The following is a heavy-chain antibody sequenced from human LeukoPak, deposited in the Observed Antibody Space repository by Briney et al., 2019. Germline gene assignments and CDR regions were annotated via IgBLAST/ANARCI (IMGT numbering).Heavy chain of an antibody. J-gene: IGHJ6*02. CDR2: ISGSGGST. D-gene: IGHD3-22*01. CDR1: GFPFSSYA. CDR3: AKDYYDSSWDYYYYGMDV. Sequence: GGSLRLSCAASGFPFSSYAMSWVRQAPGRGLEWVSVISGSGGSTYYADSVKGRFTISRDNSKNTLYLQMNSLRAEDTAVYYCAKDYYDSSWDYYYYGMDVWGQGTTVTVSS. V-gene: IGHV3-23*01.